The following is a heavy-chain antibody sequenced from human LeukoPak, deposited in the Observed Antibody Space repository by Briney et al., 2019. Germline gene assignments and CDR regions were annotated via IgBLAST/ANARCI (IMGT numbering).Heavy chain of an antibody. D-gene: IGHD6-19*01. V-gene: IGHV4-59*12. CDR3: ARAGSGWYRPYYFDY. CDR2: IYCSGNT. CDR1: GTSISNYY. J-gene: IGHJ4*02. Sequence: SETLSLTFTVSGTSISNYYWDWIRQSPGKGLEWIGYIYCSGNTNYNPSLKSRVTMSVDTSKNQFSLKLSSVTAADTAVYYCARAGSGWYRPYYFDYWGQGTLVTVSS.